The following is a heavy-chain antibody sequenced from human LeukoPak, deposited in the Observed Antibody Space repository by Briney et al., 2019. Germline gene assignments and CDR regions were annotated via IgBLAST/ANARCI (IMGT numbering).Heavy chain of an antibody. CDR1: GGSISSTSYY. V-gene: IGHV4-39*01. CDR2: IYYSGST. Sequence: SETLSLTCTVSGGSISSTSYYWGWIRQPPGKGLEWIGTIYYSGSTYYNTSLKSRVTISVDTSKNQFSLKLSSVTAADTAVYYCATGSAYYFDFWGQGTQVTVSS. CDR3: ATGSAYYFDF. J-gene: IGHJ4*02.